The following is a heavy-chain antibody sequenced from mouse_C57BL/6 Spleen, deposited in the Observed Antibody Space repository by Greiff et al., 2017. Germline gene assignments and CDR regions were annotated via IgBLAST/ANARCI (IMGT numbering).Heavy chain of an antibody. Sequence: EVKLVESGGGLVKPGGSLKLSCAASGFTFSSYAMSWVRQTPEKRLEWVATISDGGSYTYYPDNVKGRFTISRDNAKNNLYLQMSHLKSEDTAMFYCARDQDTTRYFDGWGTGTTVTVSS. CDR2: ISDGGSYT. J-gene: IGHJ1*03. CDR1: GFTFSSYA. D-gene: IGHD3-2*02. V-gene: IGHV5-4*01. CDR3: ARDQDTTRYFDG.